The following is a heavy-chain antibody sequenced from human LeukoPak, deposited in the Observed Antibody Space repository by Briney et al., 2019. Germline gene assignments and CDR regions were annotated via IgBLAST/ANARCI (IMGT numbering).Heavy chain of an antibody. J-gene: IGHJ3*02. CDR3: ARSGWYGDAFDI. CDR1: GYTFTGYY. CDR2: INPNSGGT. V-gene: IGHV1-2*06. Sequence: GASVKVSCKASGYTFTGYYMHWARQAPGQGLEWMGRINPNSGGTNYAQKFQGRVTMSRETSISTAYMELSRLRSDDTAVYYCARSGWYGDAFDIWGQGTMVTVSS. D-gene: IGHD6-19*01.